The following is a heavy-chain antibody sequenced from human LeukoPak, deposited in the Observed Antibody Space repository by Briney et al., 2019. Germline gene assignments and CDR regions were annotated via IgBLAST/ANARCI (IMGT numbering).Heavy chain of an antibody. Sequence: GGTLRLSCAASGLPFSRYAMSWVTQAPGKGLECVSAISGSGGDTFYAESVKDRFTISRDNSKNTLYLQMNHLRDEDTAVMCGEKDAGGGSGSFHHWDQGTLDTVSS. J-gene: IGHJ4*02. CDR1: GLPFSRYA. V-gene: IGHV3-23*01. CDR3: EKDAGGGSGSFHH. D-gene: IGHD3-10*01. CDR2: ISGSGGDT.